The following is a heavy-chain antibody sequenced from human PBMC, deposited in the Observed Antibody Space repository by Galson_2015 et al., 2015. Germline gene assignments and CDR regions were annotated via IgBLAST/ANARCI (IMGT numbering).Heavy chain of an antibody. D-gene: IGHD3-3*01. CDR2: ISSTTTYI. CDR1: EFTFSSYY. V-gene: IGHV3-21*01. Sequence: SLRLSCAASEFTFSSYYMSWVRQAPGKGLEWVSSISSTTTYIYYADSVKGRFTISRDNAKNSLYLQMNSLGAEDTAVYYCARQILDYDLWSGYYPTNFDYGGQGTLVTVAS. CDR3: ARQILDYDLWSGYYPTNFDY. J-gene: IGHJ4*02.